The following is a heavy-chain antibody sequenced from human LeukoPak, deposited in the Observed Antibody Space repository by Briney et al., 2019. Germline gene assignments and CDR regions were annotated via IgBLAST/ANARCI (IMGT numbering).Heavy chain of an antibody. Sequence: GSLRLSCAASGFSFSSYGMSWVRQAPGKGLEWIGEINHSGSTNYNPSLKSRVTISVDTSKNQFSLKLSSVTAADTAVYYCARGEDYGGNCDYWGQGTLVTVSS. D-gene: IGHD4-23*01. V-gene: IGHV4-34*01. CDR2: INHSGST. J-gene: IGHJ4*02. CDR3: ARGEDYGGNCDY. CDR1: GFSFSSYG.